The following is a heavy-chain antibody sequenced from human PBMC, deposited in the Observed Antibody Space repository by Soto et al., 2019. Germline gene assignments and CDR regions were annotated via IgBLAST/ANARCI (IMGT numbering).Heavy chain of an antibody. J-gene: IGHJ5*02. CDR2: IYHSGST. CDR3: ARDRTSDSGSWFDP. D-gene: IGHD3-22*01. V-gene: IGHV4-38-2*02. Sequence: PSETLFLNSAVSGYAISSGYYWGWIRQLPGKGLEWIGSIYHSGSTYYNPSLKSRVTISVDTSKNQFSLKLSSVTAADTAVYYCARDRTSDSGSWFDPWGQGTLVTVSS. CDR1: GYAISSGYY.